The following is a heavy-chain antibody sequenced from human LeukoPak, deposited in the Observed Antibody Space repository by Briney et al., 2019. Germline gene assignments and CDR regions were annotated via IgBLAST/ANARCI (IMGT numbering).Heavy chain of an antibody. D-gene: IGHD2-2*01. CDR1: GGSFSGYY. CDR3: ARCLLFSSTSCYDY. J-gene: IGHJ4*02. V-gene: IGHV4-34*01. CDR2: INHSGST. Sequence: SETPSLTCAVYGGSFSGYYWSWIRQPPGKGLEWIGEINHSGSTNYNPSLKSRVTISVDTSKNQFSLKLSSVTAADTAVYYCARCLLFSSTSCYDYRGQGTLVTVSS.